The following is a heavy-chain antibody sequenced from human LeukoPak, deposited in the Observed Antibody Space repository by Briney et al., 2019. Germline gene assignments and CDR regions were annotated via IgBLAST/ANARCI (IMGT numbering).Heavy chain of an antibody. V-gene: IGHV3-20*04. CDR1: GFTFSTYW. CDR3: ARAAAAYYYYCMDV. Sequence: GGSLRLSCAASGFTFSTYWMSWVRQAPGKGLEWVSGINWNGGSTGYADSVKGRFTISRDNAKNSLYLQMNSLRAEDTALYYCARAAAAYYYYCMDVWGKGTTVTVSS. CDR2: INWNGGST. J-gene: IGHJ6*03. D-gene: IGHD6-13*01.